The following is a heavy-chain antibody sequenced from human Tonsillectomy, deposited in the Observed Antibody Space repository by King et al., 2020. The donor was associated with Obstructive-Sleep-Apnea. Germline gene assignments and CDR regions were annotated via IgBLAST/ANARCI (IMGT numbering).Heavy chain of an antibody. V-gene: IGHV4-59*08. CDR3: ATSGYSYGPLDY. D-gene: IGHD5-18*01. J-gene: IGHJ4*02. CDR1: GGSISSYY. CDR2: IYYRGST. Sequence: VQLQESGPGLVKPSETLSLTCTVSGGSISSYYWSWIRQPPGKGLEWIGYIYYRGSTNYNPSLKSRVTISVDTSKNQFSLKLSSVTAADTAVYYCATSGYSYGPLDYWGKGTLVTVSS.